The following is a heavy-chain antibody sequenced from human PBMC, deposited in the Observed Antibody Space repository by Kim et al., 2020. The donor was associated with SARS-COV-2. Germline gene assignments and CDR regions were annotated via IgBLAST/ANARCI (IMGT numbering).Heavy chain of an antibody. D-gene: IGHD2-2*01. Sequence: GGSLRLSCAASGFTVSSNYMSWVRQAPGKGLEWVSVIYSGGSTYYADSVKGRFTISRDNSKNTLYLQMNSLRAEDTAVYYCARNHYCSSTSCYWFDPGAREPWSASPQ. CDR2: IYSGGST. J-gene: IGHJ5*02. CDR3: ARNHYCSSTSCYWFDP. CDR1: GFTVSSNY. V-gene: IGHV3-66*01.